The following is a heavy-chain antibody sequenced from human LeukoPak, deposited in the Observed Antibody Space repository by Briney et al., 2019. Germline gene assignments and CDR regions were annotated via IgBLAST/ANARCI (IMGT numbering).Heavy chain of an antibody. CDR3: ARDRWNTATRYYFDY. CDR2: IYYSGST. V-gene: IGHV4-31*03. J-gene: IGHJ4*02. Sequence: SQTLSLTCTVSGGSISSGGYYWSWIRQDPGKGLEWIGYIYYSGSTYYNPSLKSRVTISVDTSKNQFSLKLSSVTAADTAVYYCARDRWNTATRYYFDYWGQGTLVTVSS. CDR1: GGSISSGGYY. D-gene: IGHD5-18*01.